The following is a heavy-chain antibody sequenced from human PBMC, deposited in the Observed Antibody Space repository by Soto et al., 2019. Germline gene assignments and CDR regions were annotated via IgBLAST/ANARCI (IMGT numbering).Heavy chain of an antibody. J-gene: IGHJ4*02. Sequence: QVQLQQWGAGLLKPSETLSLTCAVYGGSFSGYYWSWIRQPPGKGLEWIGEINHSGSTNYNPSLKSRVTISVDTSKNQFSLKLSSVTAADTAVYYCARSHSRGVYSGYSYDYWGQGTLVTVSS. D-gene: IGHD5-12*01. CDR2: INHSGST. CDR3: ARSHSRGVYSGYSYDY. V-gene: IGHV4-34*01. CDR1: GGSFSGYY.